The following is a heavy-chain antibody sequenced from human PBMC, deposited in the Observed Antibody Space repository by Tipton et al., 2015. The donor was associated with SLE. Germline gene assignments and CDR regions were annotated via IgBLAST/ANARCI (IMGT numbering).Heavy chain of an antibody. V-gene: IGHV4-38-2*01. CDR3: ARGIAAAGAYYFDY. CDR1: GYSISSGYS. CDR2: IYHSGST. Sequence: TLSLTCAVSGYSISSGYSWGWIRQPPGKGLEWIGSIYHSGSTYYNPSLKSRVTISVDTSKNQFSLKLSSVTAADTAVYYCARGIAAAGAYYFDYWGQGTLVTVSS. J-gene: IGHJ4*02. D-gene: IGHD6-13*01.